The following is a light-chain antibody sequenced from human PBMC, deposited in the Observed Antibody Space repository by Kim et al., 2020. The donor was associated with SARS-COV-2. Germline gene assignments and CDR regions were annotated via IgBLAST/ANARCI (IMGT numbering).Light chain of an antibody. J-gene: IGKJ2*01. CDR2: ATS. V-gene: IGKV1-39*01. Sequence: IQMTQSPSSLSASVGDRVTITCRASQYISNYLNWYQQRPGKAPKVLIYATSILQSGVPPRFSGSGSGTDFTLTISSLQPEDFATYYCQQSYSNPPEYTFGQWTKLEI. CDR1: QYISNY. CDR3: QQSYSNPPEYT.